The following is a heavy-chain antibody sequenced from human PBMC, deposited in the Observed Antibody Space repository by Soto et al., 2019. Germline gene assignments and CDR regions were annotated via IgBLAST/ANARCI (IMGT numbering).Heavy chain of an antibody. CDR2: INDRGSI. Sequence: QVQLQQWGAGPLRPLETLSLTCGVSGGSFSGYYWAWIRQSPGKGLEWIGEINDRGSINYNPSLKSRGSISVGTSKDHCPRNRRTVTAAASAVYQCARGTHDLLTVPSWVWYFDLWGRGILVTV. J-gene: IGHJ2*01. V-gene: IGHV4-34*01. CDR3: ARGTHDLLTVPSWVWYFDL. CDR1: GGSFSGYY. D-gene: IGHD3-9*01.